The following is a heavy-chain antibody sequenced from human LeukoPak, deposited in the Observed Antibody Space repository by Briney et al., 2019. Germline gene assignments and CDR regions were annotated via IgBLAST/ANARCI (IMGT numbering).Heavy chain of an antibody. J-gene: IGHJ4*02. V-gene: IGHV1-69*04. CDR2: IIPIPDIA. CDR1: GDTFSMYT. D-gene: IGHD2-15*01. CDR3: ARDHCSGGTCLGGH. Sequence: ASVKVSCKASGDTFSMYTFSWVRQAPVQGLEWMGRIIPIPDIANYPQKFQGRVTITADITSTTYMELSSLRSDDTAVYYCARDHCSGGTCLGGHWGQGTLVTVSS.